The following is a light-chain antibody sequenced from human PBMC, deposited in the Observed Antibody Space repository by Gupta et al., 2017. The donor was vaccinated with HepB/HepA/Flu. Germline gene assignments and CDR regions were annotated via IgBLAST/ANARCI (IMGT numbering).Light chain of an antibody. CDR2: NDN. V-gene: IGLV3-25*03. CDR1: AFPKQY. J-gene: IGLJ2*01. Sequence: STELTHPPSVPVYPGQTATIICSGAAFPKQYAYWYQQRPGQAPVQVIFNDNERPSGIPERFSASNSGTIATLTISGVQAEDEADYYCQSTDNSGTYIIFGGGTKLTVL. CDR3: QSTDNSGTYII.